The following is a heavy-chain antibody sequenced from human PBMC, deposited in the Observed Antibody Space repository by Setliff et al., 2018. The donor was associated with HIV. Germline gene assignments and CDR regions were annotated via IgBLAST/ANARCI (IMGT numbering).Heavy chain of an antibody. CDR2: IYHSGST. Sequence: PSETLSLTCVVSGGSISTSNWWSWVRQPPGKGLEWMGEIYHSGSTNYNSSLKSRVTISVDKSKNLFSLKLSSVTAADTAMYYCARIATYYDTSGYLIPYYFDYWGQGTLVTVSS. CDR3: ARIATYYDTSGYLIPYYFDY. CDR1: GGSISTSNW. D-gene: IGHD3-22*01. J-gene: IGHJ4*02. V-gene: IGHV4-4*02.